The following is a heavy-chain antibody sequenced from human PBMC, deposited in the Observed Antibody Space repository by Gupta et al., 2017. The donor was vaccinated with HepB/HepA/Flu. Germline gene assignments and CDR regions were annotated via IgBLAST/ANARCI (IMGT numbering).Heavy chain of an antibody. D-gene: IGHD5-12*01. CDR2: AFYMGST. CDR1: GGSISSSSYH. V-gene: IGHV4-39*01. CDR3: ARGYIRVSLYYFDS. J-gene: IGHJ4*02. Sequence: QLPLQESGPGLVKPSETLSLTCTVPGGSISSSSYHWGWIRRPPGKGLEWIGSAFYMGSTYYNPSLRSRLTISVDTSKNQFSLKLSAVTAADTAVYYCARGYIRVSLYYFDSWGQGTLVTVSS.